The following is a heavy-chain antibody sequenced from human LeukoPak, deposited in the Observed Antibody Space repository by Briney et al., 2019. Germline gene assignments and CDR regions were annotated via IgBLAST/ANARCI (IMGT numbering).Heavy chain of an antibody. CDR1: GFTFSSYA. CDR2: ISYDGSNK. CDR3: AGDHKPSPIVVVVAATHPYYYYGMDV. V-gene: IGHV3-30-3*01. J-gene: IGHJ6*02. D-gene: IGHD2-15*01. Sequence: QPGRSLRLSCAASGFTFSSYAMHWVRQAPGKGLEWVAVISYDGSNKYYADSVKGRFTISRDNSKNTLYLQMNSLRAEDTAVYYCAGDHKPSPIVVVVAATHPYYYYGMDVWGQGTTVTVSS.